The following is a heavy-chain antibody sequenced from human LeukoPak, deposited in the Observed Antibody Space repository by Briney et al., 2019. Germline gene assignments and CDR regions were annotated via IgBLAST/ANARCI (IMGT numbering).Heavy chain of an antibody. D-gene: IGHD1-1*01. J-gene: IGHJ4*02. CDR3: ARRTKTGTTDC. Sequence: SETLSLTCTVSGGSISSRSYYWGWIRQPPGKGLEWIGSFYYTGSTFYNPSLKSRVTISVDTSKNQFSLKLSSVTAADTAVCYCARRTKTGTTDCWGQGTLVTVSS. V-gene: IGHV4-39*01. CDR2: FYYTGST. CDR1: GGSISSRSYY.